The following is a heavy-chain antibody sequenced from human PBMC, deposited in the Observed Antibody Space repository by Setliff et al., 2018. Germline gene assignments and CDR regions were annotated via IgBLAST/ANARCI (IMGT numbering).Heavy chain of an antibody. CDR3: ARGGPTLTISRVLVVSSFDP. V-gene: IGHV4-34*01. Sequence: SETLSLTCAVYGGSFSGYYWSWIRQPPGKGLEWIGEINHSGSTNYNPSLKSRVTISVDTSKNQFSLKLSSVTAADTATYYCARGGPTLTISRVLVVSSFDPWGQGSRVTVS. D-gene: IGHD3-3*01. CDR2: INHSGST. J-gene: IGHJ5*02. CDR1: GGSFSGYY.